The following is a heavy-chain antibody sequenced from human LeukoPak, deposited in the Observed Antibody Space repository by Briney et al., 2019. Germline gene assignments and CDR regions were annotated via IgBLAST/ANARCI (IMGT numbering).Heavy chain of an antibody. Sequence: SETLSLTCTVSGGSISSGGYYWSWIRQHPGKGLEWIGYIYYSGSTYYNPSLKSRVTISVDTSKNQFSLKLSSVTAADTAVYYCARGFSKRDIVATNPPDYWGQGTLVTVSS. D-gene: IGHD5-12*01. J-gene: IGHJ4*02. V-gene: IGHV4-31*03. CDR2: IYYSGST. CDR1: GGSISSGGYY. CDR3: ARGFSKRDIVATNPPDY.